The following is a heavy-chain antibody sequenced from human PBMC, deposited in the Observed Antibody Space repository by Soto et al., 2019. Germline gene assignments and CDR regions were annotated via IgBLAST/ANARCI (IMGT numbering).Heavy chain of an antibody. J-gene: IGHJ6*02. V-gene: IGHV3-30-3*01. CDR3: AREGGVLTVIGHYYYGMDV. D-gene: IGHD3-16*01. Sequence: GGSLRLSCAASGFTFNKFDFHWVRQAPGKGLQWLAVTSFDGNKNYYSASVKGRFTISRDNSNNTLHLQMNNLRGEDTAVYFCAREGGVLTVIGHYYYGMDVWGQGTAVTVSS. CDR2: TSFDGNKN. CDR1: GFTFNKFD.